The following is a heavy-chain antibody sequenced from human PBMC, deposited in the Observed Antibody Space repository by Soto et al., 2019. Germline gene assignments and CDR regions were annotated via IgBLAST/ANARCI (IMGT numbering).Heavy chain of an antibody. V-gene: IGHV5-51*01. CDR1: GYKFTSSC. CDR2: IFPSDSDT. CDR3: ARKDKSGYFNWFDP. J-gene: IGHJ5*02. Sequence: PGESLKISCRTSGYKFTSSCIALVLQKPGKGLEWMGIIFPSDSDTRYSPSFQGQVTISADRSTSTVFLQWASLKASDTAVYFCARKDKSGYFNWFDPWGQGTLVTVSS. D-gene: IGHD3-22*01.